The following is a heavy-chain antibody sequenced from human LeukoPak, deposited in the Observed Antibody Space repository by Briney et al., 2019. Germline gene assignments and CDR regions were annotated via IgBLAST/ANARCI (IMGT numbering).Heavy chain of an antibody. Sequence: PSETLSLTCAVYGGSFSGYYWSWIRQPAGKGLEWIGRIYTSGSTKYNPSLKSRVTMSVDTSKNQFSLKLSSVTAADTAVYYCARDNYCGDYLPDYWGQGTLVTVSS. CDR1: GGSFSGYY. CDR3: ARDNYCGDYLPDY. J-gene: IGHJ4*02. D-gene: IGHD4-17*01. CDR2: IYTSGST. V-gene: IGHV4-4*07.